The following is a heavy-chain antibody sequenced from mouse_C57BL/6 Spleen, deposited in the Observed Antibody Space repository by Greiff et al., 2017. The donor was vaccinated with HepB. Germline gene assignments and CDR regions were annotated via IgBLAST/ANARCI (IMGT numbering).Heavy chain of an antibody. CDR3: ALLRRPSFDC. CDR2: IDPSDSET. Sequence: QVQLKESGAELVRPGSSVKLSCKASGYTFTSYWMHWVKQRPIQGLEWIGNIDPSDSETHYSQKFKDKATLTVDKSTSTAYMQLSSLTSEDSAVYYCALLRRPSFDCWGQGTTLSVSS. V-gene: IGHV1-52*01. D-gene: IGHD2-4*01. J-gene: IGHJ2*01. CDR1: GYTFTSYW.